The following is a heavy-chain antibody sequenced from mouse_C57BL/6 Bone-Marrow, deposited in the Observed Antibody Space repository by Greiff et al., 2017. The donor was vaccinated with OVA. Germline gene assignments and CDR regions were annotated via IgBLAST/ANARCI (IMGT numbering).Heavy chain of an antibody. CDR3: ATPRGNYVYFDY. Sequence: QVQLQQSGTELVKPGASVKLSCTASGYTFTSYWMHWVKQSPGQGLEWIGNINPSNGGTNYHEKFKSKVTLTVDKSSSTAYMQLSSLTSEDSAVYYCATPRGNYVYFDYWGQGTTLTVSS. D-gene: IGHD2-1*01. V-gene: IGHV1-53*01. CDR2: INPSNGGT. CDR1: GYTFTSYW. J-gene: IGHJ2*01.